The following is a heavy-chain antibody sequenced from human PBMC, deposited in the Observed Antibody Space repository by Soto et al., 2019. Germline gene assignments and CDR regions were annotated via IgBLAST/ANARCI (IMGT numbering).Heavy chain of an antibody. V-gene: IGHV1-18*01. CDR3: ARGPTDYYDNSGDYFLDY. CDR2: ISTYNGNT. J-gene: IGHJ4*02. CDR1: GYTFTTYG. D-gene: IGHD3-22*01. Sequence: QVQLVQSGAEVKKPGASVKVSCKASGYTFTTYGMSWVRQAPGQGLDWMGWISTYNGNTKYAERLQGRVTMTTDTTTSTAYMERRSRRSDDTAVYYCARGPTDYYDNSGDYFLDYWGQGTLVTVSS.